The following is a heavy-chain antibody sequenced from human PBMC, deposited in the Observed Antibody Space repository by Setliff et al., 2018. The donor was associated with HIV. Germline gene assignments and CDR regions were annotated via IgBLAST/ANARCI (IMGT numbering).Heavy chain of an antibody. CDR1: EYFFRTSW. D-gene: IGHD2-21*01. V-gene: IGHV5-51*01. Sequence: GESLKISCKGPEYFFRTSWIGWVRQLPGKGLKWVAVLFPLDSVTRYPSLEGHVTISVYKSINTAYLQGSSLRASDTAVSYCTSHPLQPEVSGYFYLMDVWGTGTTVTVSS. CDR2: LFPLDSVT. CDR3: TSHPLQPEVSGYFYLMDV. J-gene: IGHJ6*04.